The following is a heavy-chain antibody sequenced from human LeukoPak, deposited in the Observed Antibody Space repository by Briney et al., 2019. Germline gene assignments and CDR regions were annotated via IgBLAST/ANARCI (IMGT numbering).Heavy chain of an antibody. CDR3: ARGAVSGDCSGGSCYHFDI. CDR1: GGTFSSYA. D-gene: IGHD2-15*01. CDR2: MNPKSGNT. Sequence: ASVKVSCKASGGTFSSYAISWVRQAPGQGLEWMGWMNPKSGNTDYAPKFQGRVTMTRDISIRTAYMELSSLRSEDTAVYYCARGAVSGDCSGGSCYHFDIWGQGTMVIVSS. J-gene: IGHJ3*02. V-gene: IGHV1-8*02.